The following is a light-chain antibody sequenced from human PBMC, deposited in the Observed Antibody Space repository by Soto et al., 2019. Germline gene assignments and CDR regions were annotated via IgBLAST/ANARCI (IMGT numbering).Light chain of an antibody. J-gene: IGLJ1*01. Sequence: QSVLSHPRSVSGSPGQSVTISCTGTSSDVGGYNYVSWYQQHPGKAPKLMIYDVSKRPSGVPDRFSGSKSGNTASLTISGLQAEDEADYYCCSYAGSYTHGFGTGTKVTVL. V-gene: IGLV2-11*01. CDR1: SSDVGGYNY. CDR3: CSYAGSYTHG. CDR2: DVS.